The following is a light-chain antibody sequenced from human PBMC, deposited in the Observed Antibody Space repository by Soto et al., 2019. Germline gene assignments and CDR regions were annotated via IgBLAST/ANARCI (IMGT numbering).Light chain of an antibody. CDR2: EVS. CDR3: SSYTSSSTLV. J-gene: IGLJ2*01. CDR1: SSDVGGYNY. V-gene: IGLV2-14*01. Sequence: QSALTQPASVSGSPGQSITISCTGTSSDVGGYNYVSWYQQHPGKAPKLMISEVSNRPSGVSNRFSGSKSGNTASLTISGLQAEDEAYYYCSSYTSSSTLVFGGGTKVTVL.